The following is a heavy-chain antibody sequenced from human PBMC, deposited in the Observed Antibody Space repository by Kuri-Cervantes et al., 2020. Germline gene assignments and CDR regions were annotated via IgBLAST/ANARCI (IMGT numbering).Heavy chain of an antibody. CDR1: GFTFSSYS. J-gene: IGHJ5*02. Sequence: GESLKISCAASGFTFSSYSMNWVRQAPGKGLEWVSSISSSSYIYYADSVKGRFTISRDNAKNSLYLQMNSLRAEDTAVYYCARFCSGGRASRYNWFDPWGQGTLVTVSS. CDR3: ARFCSGGRASRYNWFDP. D-gene: IGHD2-15*01. V-gene: IGHV3-21*03. CDR2: ISSSSYI.